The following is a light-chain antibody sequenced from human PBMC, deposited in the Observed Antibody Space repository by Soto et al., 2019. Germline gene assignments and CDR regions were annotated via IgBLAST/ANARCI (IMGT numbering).Light chain of an antibody. V-gene: IGKV3-20*01. J-gene: IGKJ2*01. CDR3: QQYGSSPYT. CDR2: GAS. Sequence: IVLTQSPGTLSLSPGERATLSCRASQSVSISYLAWYQQKPGQDPRLLIYGASSRATGIPDRFSGSGSGTDFTLTISRLESEDVAVYYCQQYGSSPYTFGQGTKLEIK. CDR1: QSVSISY.